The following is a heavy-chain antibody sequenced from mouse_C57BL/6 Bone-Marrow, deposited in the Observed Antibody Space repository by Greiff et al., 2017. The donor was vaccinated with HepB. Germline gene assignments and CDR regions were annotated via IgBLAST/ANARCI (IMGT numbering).Heavy chain of an antibody. Sequence: EVNVVESGGGLVQPGGSLKLSCAASGFTFSDYYMYWVRQTPEKRLEWVAYISNGGGSTYYPDTVKGRFTISRDNAKNTLYLQMSRLKSEDTAMYYCSSYGAMDDWGQGTSVTVAS. J-gene: IGHJ4*01. D-gene: IGHD1-1*01. CDR3: SSYGAMDD. V-gene: IGHV5-12*01. CDR2: ISNGGGST. CDR1: GFTFSDYY.